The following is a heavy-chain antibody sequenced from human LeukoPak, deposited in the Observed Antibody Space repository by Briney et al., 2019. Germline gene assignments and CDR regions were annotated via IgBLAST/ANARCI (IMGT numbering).Heavy chain of an antibody. CDR2: VSGSGGST. CDR1: GFTFSSYA. D-gene: IGHD3-10*01. Sequence: GGSLRLSCAASGFTFSSYAVSWVRQAPGRGLEWVSGVSGSGGSTYYADSVKGRFTITLDNSKNTLYLQMNSLRAEDTAVYYCAKVGSGGSPVHYFANRGEGNLVTVSS. J-gene: IGHJ4*02. CDR3: AKVGSGGSPVHYFAN. V-gene: IGHV3-23*01.